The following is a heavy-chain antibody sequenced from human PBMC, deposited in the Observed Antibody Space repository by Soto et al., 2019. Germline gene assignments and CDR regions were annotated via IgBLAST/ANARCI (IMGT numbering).Heavy chain of an antibody. CDR3: ARPDYGSGSYPDY. Sequence: QVQLVESGGGVVQPGRSLRLSCTASGFTFSSYAMHWVRQAPGKGLEWVAVISYDGSNKYYADSVKGRFIISRDNSKNTLFLHMNSLRAEDTAVYYCARPDYGSGSYPDYWGQGTLVTVSS. V-gene: IGHV3-30-3*01. J-gene: IGHJ4*02. D-gene: IGHD3-10*01. CDR2: ISYDGSNK. CDR1: GFTFSSYA.